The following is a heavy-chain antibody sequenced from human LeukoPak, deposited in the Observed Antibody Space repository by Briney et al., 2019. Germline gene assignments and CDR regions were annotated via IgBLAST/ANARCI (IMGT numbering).Heavy chain of an antibody. Sequence: GGSLRLSCAASGFTFSTCGMHWVRQAPGKGLEWVAVIWYDGSNKYYADSVKGRFTISRGNSKNTLFLQMNSLRAEDTAVYYCARDASFDSSGYFQDYWGQGTLVTVSS. CDR1: GFTFSTCG. CDR3: ARDASFDSSGYFQDY. D-gene: IGHD3-22*01. J-gene: IGHJ4*02. CDR2: IWYDGSNK. V-gene: IGHV3-33*01.